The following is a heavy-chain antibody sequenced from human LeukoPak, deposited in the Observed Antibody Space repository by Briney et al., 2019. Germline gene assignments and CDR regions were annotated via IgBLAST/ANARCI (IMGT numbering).Heavy chain of an antibody. V-gene: IGHV3-74*01. CDR2: IFTDGSTT. Sequence: GGSLRLSCVASEFNFSRYVKEWVSQAPGKGLVWVSRIFTDGSTTSYADSVKGRFTISRDNAKNTLYLEMKSLRVEDTAVYYCARELPREVALDYWGQGTLVTVSP. CDR3: ARELPREVALDY. CDR1: EFNFSRYV. J-gene: IGHJ4*01. D-gene: IGHD1-26*01.